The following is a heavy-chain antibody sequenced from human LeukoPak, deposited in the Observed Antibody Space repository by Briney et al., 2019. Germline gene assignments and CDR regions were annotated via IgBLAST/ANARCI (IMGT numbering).Heavy chain of an antibody. Sequence: SETLSLTCAVYGGSFSGYYWSWIRQPPGKGLEWIGEIYHSGSTNYNPSHKSRVTISVDKSKNQFSLKLSSVTAADTAVYYCATGATSEDYWGQGTLVTVSS. J-gene: IGHJ4*02. CDR2: IYHSGST. CDR3: ATGATSEDY. V-gene: IGHV4-34*01. CDR1: GGSFSGYY. D-gene: IGHD1-26*01.